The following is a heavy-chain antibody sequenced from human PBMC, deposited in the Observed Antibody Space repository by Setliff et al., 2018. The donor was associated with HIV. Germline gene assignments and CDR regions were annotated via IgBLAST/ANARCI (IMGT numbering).Heavy chain of an antibody. CDR3: ARDRGDYGGYYYYGMDV. D-gene: IGHD4-17*01. J-gene: IGHJ6*02. Sequence: GGSLRLSCAASGFIFSSYSMNWVRQAPGKGLEWVSYIGSSGSTIYYADSVKGRFTSSRDNARNSLFLQMNSLRAEDTAVYYCARDRGDYGGYYYYGMDVWGQGTPVTVSS. V-gene: IGHV3-48*01. CDR2: IGSSGSTI. CDR1: GFIFSSYS.